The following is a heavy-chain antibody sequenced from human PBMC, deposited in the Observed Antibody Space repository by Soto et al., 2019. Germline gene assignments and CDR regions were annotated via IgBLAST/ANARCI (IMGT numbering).Heavy chain of an antibody. Sequence: PAESLTICCKVSGYSFTSYWIGWVLQMPGKGLEWMGIIYPGDSDTRYSPSFQGQVTISADKSISTAYLQWSSLKASDTAMYYCARRGVIPYGMDVWGQGTPVTVSS. CDR2: IYPGDSDT. J-gene: IGHJ6*02. V-gene: IGHV5-51*01. D-gene: IGHD3-10*01. CDR3: ARRGVIPYGMDV. CDR1: GYSFTSYW.